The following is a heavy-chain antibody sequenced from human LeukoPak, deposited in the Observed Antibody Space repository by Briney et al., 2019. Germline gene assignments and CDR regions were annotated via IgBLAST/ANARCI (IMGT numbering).Heavy chain of an antibody. CDR3: ARTYYYDSSGYYFDY. CDR2: IIPIFDTG. CDR1: GGTFSSYA. V-gene: IGHV1-69*13. J-gene: IGHJ4*02. Sequence: GVSVKVSCKASGGTFSSYAISWVRQAPGQGLEWMGGIIPIFDTGNYAQKFQGRLTITADESTSTAYMELSSLRSEDTAVYYCARTYYYDSSGYYFDYWGQGTLVTVSS. D-gene: IGHD3-22*01.